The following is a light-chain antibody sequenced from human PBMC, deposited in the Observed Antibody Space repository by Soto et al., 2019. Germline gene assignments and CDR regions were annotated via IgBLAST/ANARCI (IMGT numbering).Light chain of an antibody. J-gene: IGLJ2*01. V-gene: IGLV1-51*02. CDR3: GTWDSSLSVPVV. CDR1: SSNIGNNY. Sequence: QSVLTQPPSVSAPPGQKVTISCSGSSSNIGNNYVSWYQQLPGTAPKLLIYENNKRPSGIPDRFSGSKSGTSATLGITGLQTGDEADYYCGTWDSSLSVPVVFGGGTKLTVL. CDR2: ENN.